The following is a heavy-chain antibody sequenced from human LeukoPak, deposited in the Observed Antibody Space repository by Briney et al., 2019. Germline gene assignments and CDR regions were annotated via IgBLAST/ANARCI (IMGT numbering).Heavy chain of an antibody. V-gene: IGHV1-46*01. CDR2: ISPSGDST. J-gene: IGHJ4*02. CDR3: ARAYSGYAPNDY. Sequence: GASVKASCKASGYTFTSYFIHWVRQAPGQGLEWMGIISPSGDSTTYAQKFQGRVTMSRDTSTSTVSMELSSLRSEDTAVYYCARAYSGYAPNDYWGQGTLVTVSS. D-gene: IGHD5-12*01. CDR1: GYTFTSYF.